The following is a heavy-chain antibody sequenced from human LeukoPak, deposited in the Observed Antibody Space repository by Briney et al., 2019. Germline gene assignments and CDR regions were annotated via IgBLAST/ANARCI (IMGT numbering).Heavy chain of an antibody. CDR2: IWYDGSNK. D-gene: IGHD6-19*01. CDR1: GFTFNNYG. CDR3: ARDSSGWSHDAFDI. J-gene: IGHJ3*02. V-gene: IGHV3-33*01. Sequence: PGGSLRLSCAASGFTFNNYGMHWVCQAPGKGLEWVAVIWYDGSNKYYADSVKGRFTISRANSKNTLYLQMNSLRAEDTAMYYCARDSSGWSHDAFDIWGQGTMVTVSS.